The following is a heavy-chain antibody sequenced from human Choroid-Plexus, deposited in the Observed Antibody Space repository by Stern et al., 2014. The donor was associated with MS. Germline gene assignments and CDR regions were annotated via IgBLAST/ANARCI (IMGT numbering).Heavy chain of an antibody. CDR2: VSYDGSNK. J-gene: IGHJ5*02. V-gene: IGHV3-30*18. CDR1: GFTFGSCA. Sequence: VQLVESGGGVAQPGRPLRLSCAASGFTFGSCAMHWVRQAPGKGLAWVAGVSYDGSNKYYADSVKGRFTISRDNSQNTLYMQMSSLRAEDTAVYYCAKDRQYLTYFFDHWGQGSLVTVSS. D-gene: IGHD2/OR15-2a*01. CDR3: AKDRQYLTYFFDH.